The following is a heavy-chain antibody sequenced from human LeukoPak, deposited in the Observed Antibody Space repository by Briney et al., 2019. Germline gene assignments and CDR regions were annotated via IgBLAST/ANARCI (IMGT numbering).Heavy chain of an antibody. Sequence: SETLSLTCTVSGGSISSYYWSWIRQPPGKGLEWIGYIYTSGSTNYNPSLKSRVTISVDTSKNQFSLKLSSVTAADTAVYYCARLGRGQLLSRIYYYYYMDVWGKGTTVTVSS. V-gene: IGHV4-4*09. CDR1: GGSISSYY. CDR2: IYTSGST. CDR3: ARLGRGQLLSRIYYYYYMDV. D-gene: IGHD2-2*01. J-gene: IGHJ6*03.